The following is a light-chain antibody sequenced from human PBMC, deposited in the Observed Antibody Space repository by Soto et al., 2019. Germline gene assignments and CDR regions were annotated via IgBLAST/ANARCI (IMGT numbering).Light chain of an antibody. J-gene: IGLJ2*01. CDR3: SSYTSSSNVV. CDR1: SSDVGGYNY. CDR2: EVS. Sequence: QSALTQPASVSGSPGQSITISCTGTSSDVGGYNYVSWYQQHPGKAPKLMIYEVSNRPSGVSNRFSGSKSGNTASLTISGLQAEDEADYCCSSYTSSSNVVFGGGTQLTVL. V-gene: IGLV2-14*01.